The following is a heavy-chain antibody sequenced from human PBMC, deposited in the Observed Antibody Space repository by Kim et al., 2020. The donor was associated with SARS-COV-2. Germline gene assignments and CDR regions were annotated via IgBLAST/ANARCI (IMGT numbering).Heavy chain of an antibody. Sequence: SETLSLTCAVYGGSFSGYYWSWIRQPPGKGLEWIGEINHSGSTNYNPSLKSRVTISVDTSKNQFSLKLSSVTAADTAVYYCARGVRYCSGGSCYSEPLDYWGQGTLVTVSS. CDR3: ARGVRYCSGGSCYSEPLDY. CDR2: INHSGST. V-gene: IGHV4-34*01. CDR1: GGSFSGYY. D-gene: IGHD2-15*01. J-gene: IGHJ4*02.